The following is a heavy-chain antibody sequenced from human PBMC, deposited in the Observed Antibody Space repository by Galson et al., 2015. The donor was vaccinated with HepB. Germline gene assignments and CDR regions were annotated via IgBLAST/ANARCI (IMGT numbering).Heavy chain of an antibody. Sequence: SLRLSCAASGFTFSSYGMHWVRQAPGKGLEWVAVISYDGSNKYYADSVKGRFTISRDNSKNTLYLQMNSLRAEDTAVYYCAKAAPYCTNGVCFPAGPFDYWGQGTLVTVSS. CDR1: GFTFSSYG. J-gene: IGHJ4*02. D-gene: IGHD2-8*01. V-gene: IGHV3-30*18. CDR3: AKAAPYCTNGVCFPAGPFDY. CDR2: ISYDGSNK.